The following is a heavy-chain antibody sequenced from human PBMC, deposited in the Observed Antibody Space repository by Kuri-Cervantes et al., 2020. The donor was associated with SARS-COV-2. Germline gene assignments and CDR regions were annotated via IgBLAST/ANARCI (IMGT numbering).Heavy chain of an antibody. CDR2: IYYRGST. V-gene: IGHV4-39*01. J-gene: IGHJ4*02. D-gene: IGHD3-3*01. CDR3: AGHQMGSITIFGVVTQKYYFDY. CDR1: GGSISSSSYY. Sequence: EALKTSRTVSGGSISSSSYYWGGTRQHPGKGLGGIGSIYYRGSTYYKPSLKNGLSLSVDTSRNQFSLRLTSVTAANTAVYYCAGHQMGSITIFGVVTQKYYFDYWGQGTLVTVSS.